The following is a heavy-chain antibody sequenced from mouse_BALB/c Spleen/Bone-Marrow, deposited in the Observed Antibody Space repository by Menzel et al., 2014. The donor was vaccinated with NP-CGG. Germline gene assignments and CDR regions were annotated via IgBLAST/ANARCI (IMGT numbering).Heavy chain of an antibody. V-gene: IGHV1-18*01. CDR1: YYSFTGYT. CDR2: INPYNGGT. Sequence: VQLQQSGPELVKPGASMEISCKASYYSFTGYTMNWVKQSHGKNLEWIGLINPYNGGTTYNQKFKGKATLTVDKSSSTAYMELLSLTSEDSAVYYCARSRLPHYYVMDYWGQGTSVTVSS. J-gene: IGHJ4*01. CDR3: ARSRLPHYYVMDY. D-gene: IGHD5-1*01.